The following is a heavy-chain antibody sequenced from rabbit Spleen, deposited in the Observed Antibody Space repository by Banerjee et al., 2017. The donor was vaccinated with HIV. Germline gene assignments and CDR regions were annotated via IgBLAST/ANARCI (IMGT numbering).Heavy chain of an antibody. V-gene: IGHV1S40*01. CDR2: IATGSSGFT. D-gene: IGHD4-2*01. J-gene: IGHJ6*01. CDR3: ARDAGTSFSTYGMDL. CDR1: GFSFSSSDY. Sequence: QSLEESGGGLVQPEGSLALTCKASGFSFSSSDYICWVRQAPGKGLEWIGCIATGSSGFTYYATWAKGRFTCSKTSSTTVTLQMTSLTAADTATYFCARDAGTSFSTYGMDLWGQGTLVTVS.